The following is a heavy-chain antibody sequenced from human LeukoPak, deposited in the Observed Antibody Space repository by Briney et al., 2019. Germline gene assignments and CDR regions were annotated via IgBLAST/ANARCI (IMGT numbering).Heavy chain of an antibody. CDR1: GGSFSGYY. CDR2: INHSGST. CDR3: ARAPRRPAPFDY. J-gene: IGHJ4*02. V-gene: IGHV4-34*01. Sequence: SETLSLTCAVYGGSFSGYYWSWIRQPPGKGLEWIGEINHSGSTNYNPSLESRVTISVDTSKNQFSLKLSSVTAADTAVYYCARAPRRPAPFDYWGQGTLVTVSS.